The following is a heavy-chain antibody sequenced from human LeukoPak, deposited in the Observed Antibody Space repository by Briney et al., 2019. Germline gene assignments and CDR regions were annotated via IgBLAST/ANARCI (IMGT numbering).Heavy chain of an antibody. CDR2: ITTNGGST. CDR1: GFTFSTYA. Sequence: GGSLRLSGAASGFTFSTYAMHWVRQAPGKGLEYVSAITTNGGSTYYANSVKGRFTISRDNSKNTLYLQMGSLRAEDMAVYYCGRGYVLLDYWGQGTLVTVSS. CDR3: GRGYVLLDY. J-gene: IGHJ4*02. V-gene: IGHV3-64*01. D-gene: IGHD2/OR15-2a*01.